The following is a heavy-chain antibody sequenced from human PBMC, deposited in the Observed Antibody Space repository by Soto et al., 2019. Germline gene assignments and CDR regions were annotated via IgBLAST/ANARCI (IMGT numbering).Heavy chain of an antibody. Sequence: SETLSLTCTVSGGSVSSGSYYWSWIRQPPGKGLEWIGYIYYSGSTNYNPSLKSRVTISVDTSKNQFSLKLSSVTAADTAVYYCARVRAYDSGIVRYYSAFDIWGQGTMVTVSS. CDR2: IYYSGST. V-gene: IGHV4-61*01. CDR1: GGSVSSGSYY. CDR3: ARVRAYDSGIVRYYSAFDI. D-gene: IGHD3-10*01. J-gene: IGHJ3*02.